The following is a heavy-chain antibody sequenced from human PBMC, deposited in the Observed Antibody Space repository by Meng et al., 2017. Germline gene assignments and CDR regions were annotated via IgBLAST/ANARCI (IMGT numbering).Heavy chain of an antibody. J-gene: IGHJ4*02. Sequence: GGSLRLSCAASGFTFSSYSIHWVRQAPGKGLEWVSSISGGGSYIYYADSVRGRFTISRDNARNSLYLRMNSLRVEDTAVYYCARDLPPSYFDYWGQGTLVTVSS. V-gene: IGHV3-21*01. CDR2: ISGGGSYI. CDR3: ARDLPPSYFDY. CDR1: GFTFSSYS.